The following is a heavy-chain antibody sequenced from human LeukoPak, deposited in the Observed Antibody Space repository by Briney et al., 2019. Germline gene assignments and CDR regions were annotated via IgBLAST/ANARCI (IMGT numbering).Heavy chain of an antibody. V-gene: IGHV4-39*07. CDR3: ARDTVGAGTTAFDI. CDR1: GGSFSSYY. CDR2: IYYSGST. D-gene: IGHD1-1*01. Sequence: SETLSLTCAVYGGSFSSYYWGWIRQPPGKGLEWIGSIYYSGSTYYNPSLKSRVTISVDTSKNQFSLKLSSVTAADTAVYYCARDTVGAGTTAFDIWGQGTMVTVSS. J-gene: IGHJ3*02.